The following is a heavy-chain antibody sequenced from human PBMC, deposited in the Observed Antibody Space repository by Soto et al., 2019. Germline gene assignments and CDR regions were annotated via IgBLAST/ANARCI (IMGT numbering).Heavy chain of an antibody. D-gene: IGHD5-18*01. CDR3: AKNPTAMVTYYYYGMDV. CDR2: ISGSGGST. V-gene: IGHV3-23*01. J-gene: IGHJ6*02. CDR1: GDTFSSYA. Sequence: PGGSLRLSCAASGDTFSSYAMSWVRKAPGKGLEWVSAISGSGGSTYYADSVKGRFTISRDNSKNTLYLQMNSLRAEDTAVYYCAKNPTAMVTYYYYGMDVWGQGTTVTVSS.